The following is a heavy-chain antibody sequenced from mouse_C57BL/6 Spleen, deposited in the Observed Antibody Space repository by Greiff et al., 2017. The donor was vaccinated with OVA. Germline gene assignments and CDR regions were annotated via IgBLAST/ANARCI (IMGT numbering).Heavy chain of an antibody. CDR2: IWSGGST. Sequence: QVQLKQSGPGLVQPSQSLSITCTVSGFSLTSYGVHWVRQSPGKGLEWLGVIWSGGSTAYNAAFISRLSISKDNSKSQVFFKMNSLQADDTAIYYCASYDYDGSYYYAMDYWGQGTSVTVSS. D-gene: IGHD2-4*01. V-gene: IGHV2-2*01. CDR3: ASYDYDGSYYYAMDY. CDR1: GFSLTSYG. J-gene: IGHJ4*01.